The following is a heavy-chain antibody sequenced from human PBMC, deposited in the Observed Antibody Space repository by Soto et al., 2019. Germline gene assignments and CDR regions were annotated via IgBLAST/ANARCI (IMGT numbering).Heavy chain of an antibody. J-gene: IGHJ6*03. CDR1: GFTFSNYW. V-gene: IGHV3-74*01. Sequence: EVQLVESGGGLVQPGGSLRLSCVASGFTFSNYWMYWVRQAPGEGLVWVSRINNDGSVSSYADSVEGRLTISRDNVKNTLYLQMDSLRAEDTAVYYYARGDCVGVTCFSLAGSFSYYMDVWGKGTTVSVFS. D-gene: IGHD2-15*01. CDR2: INNDGSVS. CDR3: ARGDCVGVTCFSLAGSFSYYMDV.